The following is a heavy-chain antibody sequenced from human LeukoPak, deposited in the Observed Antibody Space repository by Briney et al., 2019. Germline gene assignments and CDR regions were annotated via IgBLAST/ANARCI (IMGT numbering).Heavy chain of an antibody. CDR1: GFTFSSYV. V-gene: IGHV3-74*01. Sequence: GGSLRLSCETAGFTFSSYVMHWVRRTPGKGLVWVSRISHDGIISYADSVKGRFTISRDNAKNTLILQMNSLRVEDTAVYYCARDWVYEIDYWGRGTLVTVSS. CDR2: ISHDGII. D-gene: IGHD5/OR15-5a*01. CDR3: ARDWVYEIDY. J-gene: IGHJ4*02.